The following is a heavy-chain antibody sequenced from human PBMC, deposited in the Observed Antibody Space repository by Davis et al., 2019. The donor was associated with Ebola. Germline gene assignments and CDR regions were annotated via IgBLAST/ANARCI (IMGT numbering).Heavy chain of an antibody. J-gene: IGHJ6*02. CDR1: GYTFTSYD. CDR2: MNPNSGNT. Sequence: AASVKVSCKASGYTFTSYDINWVRQATGQGLEWMGWMNPNSGNTGYAQKFQGRVTMTRNTSISTAYMELSSLRSEDTAVYYCARNLVTAIGNYYYGMDVWGHGTTVTVSS. V-gene: IGHV1-8*01. D-gene: IGHD2-21*02. CDR3: ARNLVTAIGNYYYGMDV.